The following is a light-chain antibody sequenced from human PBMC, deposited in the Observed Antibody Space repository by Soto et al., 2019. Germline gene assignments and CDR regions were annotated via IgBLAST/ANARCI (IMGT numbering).Light chain of an antibody. J-gene: IGKJ2*01. V-gene: IGKV1-39*01. CDR3: RQSSSTPYT. CDR1: QSIGTS. CDR2: AAS. Sequence: DIQMTQSPSSLSAFVGDRVTLTCRASQSIGTSLNWYQQKPGKAPQLLIFAASSLQSAVPSRFSGSGSGTDFTLTISSLQPADFATYYCRQSSSTPYTFGQGTKLQIK.